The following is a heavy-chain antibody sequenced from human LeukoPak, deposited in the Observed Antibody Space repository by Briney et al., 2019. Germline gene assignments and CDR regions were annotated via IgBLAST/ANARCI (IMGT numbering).Heavy chain of an antibody. Sequence: GRSLRLSCAASGFTFSSYAMHWVRQAPGKGLEWVAVISYDGSNRYYADSVKGRFTISRDNSKNTLYLQMNSLRAEDTAIYYCASHYSNNRGYYGIDYWGQGTLVTVSS. D-gene: IGHD3-22*01. J-gene: IGHJ4*02. CDR1: GFTFSSYA. CDR3: ASHYSNNRGYYGIDY. CDR2: ISYDGSNR. V-gene: IGHV3-30*14.